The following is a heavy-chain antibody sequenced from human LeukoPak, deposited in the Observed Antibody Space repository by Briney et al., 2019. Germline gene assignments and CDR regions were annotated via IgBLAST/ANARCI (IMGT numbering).Heavy chain of an antibody. Sequence: ASVKVSCKASGGTFSSYAISWVRQAPGQGLEWMGGIIPIFGTANYAQKFQGRVTITADESTSTAYMELSSLRSEDTAVYYCAREVAERLRYFDWLSSDAFDIWGQGTMVTVSS. CDR3: AREVAERLRYFDWLSSDAFDI. J-gene: IGHJ3*02. CDR1: GGTFSSYA. V-gene: IGHV1-69*13. D-gene: IGHD3-9*01. CDR2: IIPIFGTA.